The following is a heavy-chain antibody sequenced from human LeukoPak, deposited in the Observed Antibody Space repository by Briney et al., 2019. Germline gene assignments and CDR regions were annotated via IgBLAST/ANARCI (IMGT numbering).Heavy chain of an antibody. V-gene: IGHV4-34*01. D-gene: IGHD2-2*01. J-gene: IGHJ4*02. CDR3: AREGEIVVPAAIYY. CDR2: INHSGST. Sequence: SETLSLTCAVYGGSFSGYYWSWIRQPPGKGLEWIGEINHSGSTNYNPSLKSRVTISVGTSKNQFSLKLSSVTAADTAVYYCAREGEIVVPAAIYYWGQGTLVTVSS. CDR1: GGSFSGYY.